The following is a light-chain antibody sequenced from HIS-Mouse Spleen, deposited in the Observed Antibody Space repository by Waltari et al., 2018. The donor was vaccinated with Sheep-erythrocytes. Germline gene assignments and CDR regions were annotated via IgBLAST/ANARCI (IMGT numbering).Light chain of an antibody. CDR1: QGISSW. CDR2: CGS. J-gene: IGKJ1*01. Sequence: DIQMTQSPSSVSASVGERVTITCRASQGISSWLGWYQQKPGKAPKVLIYCGSSLQSWVPSRFSGSGSGTDFTLTISSLQPEDFATYYCQQANSFPPTFGQGTKVEIK. CDR3: QQANSFPPT. V-gene: IGKV1-12*01.